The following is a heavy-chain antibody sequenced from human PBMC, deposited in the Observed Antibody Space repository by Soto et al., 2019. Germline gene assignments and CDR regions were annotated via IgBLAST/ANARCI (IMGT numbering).Heavy chain of an antibody. J-gene: IGHJ4*02. Sequence: SETLSLTCAVYGGSFSGYYWSWIRQPPGRGLEWIGEINHSGSTNYNPSLKSRVTISVDTSKNQFSLKLSSVTAADTAVYYCARATRITIFGVVTQIDYWGQGTLVTVSS. CDR2: INHSGST. D-gene: IGHD3-3*01. V-gene: IGHV4-34*01. CDR3: ARATRITIFGVVTQIDY. CDR1: GGSFSGYY.